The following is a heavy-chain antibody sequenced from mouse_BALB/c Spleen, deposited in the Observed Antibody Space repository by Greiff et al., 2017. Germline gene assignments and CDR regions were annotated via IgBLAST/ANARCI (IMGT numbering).Heavy chain of an antibody. CDR3: ARSVGNYYGSSYFDY. D-gene: IGHD1-1*01. V-gene: IGHV5-17*02. Sequence: EVNVVESGGGLVQPGGSRKLSCAASGFTFSSFGMHWVRQAPEKGLEWVAYISSGSSTIYYADTAKGRFTISRDNPKNTLFLQMTSLRSEDTAMYYCARSVGNYYGSSYFDYWGQGTTLTVSS. CDR2: ISSGSSTI. CDR1: GFTFSSFG. J-gene: IGHJ2*01.